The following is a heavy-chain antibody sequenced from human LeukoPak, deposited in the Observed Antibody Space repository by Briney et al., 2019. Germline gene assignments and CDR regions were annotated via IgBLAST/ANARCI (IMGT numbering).Heavy chain of an antibody. CDR2: IYYSGST. D-gene: IGHD6-19*01. Sequence: SETLSLTCTVSGGSISSYYWSWIRQPPGKGLEWIGYIYYSGSTNYNPSLKSRVTISVDTSKNQFSLKLSPVTAADTAVYYCARVGQWAYYFDYWGQGTLVTVSS. J-gene: IGHJ4*02. CDR1: GGSISSYY. CDR3: ARVGQWAYYFDY. V-gene: IGHV4-59*01.